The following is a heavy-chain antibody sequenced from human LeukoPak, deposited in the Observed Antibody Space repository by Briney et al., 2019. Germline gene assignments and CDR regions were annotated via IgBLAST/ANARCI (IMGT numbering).Heavy chain of an antibody. D-gene: IGHD1-26*01. CDR3: ARLLGAGSKQSDY. J-gene: IGHJ4*02. CDR2: IYPGDSDT. Sequence: GESLKIPCKGSGYSFTSYWIGWVRQMPGKGLEWMGIIYPGDSDTRSSPSFQGHVTISADKSISTAYLQWSSLKAADTAMYYCARLLGAGSKQSDYWGQGTLVTVSS. CDR1: GYSFTSYW. V-gene: IGHV5-51*01.